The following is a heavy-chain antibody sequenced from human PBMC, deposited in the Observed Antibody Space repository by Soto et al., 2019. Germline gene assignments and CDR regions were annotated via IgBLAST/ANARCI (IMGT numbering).Heavy chain of an antibody. CDR1: GYTFTSYG. D-gene: IGHD3-22*01. V-gene: IGHV1-18*01. Sequence: RASVKVSCKASGYTFTSYGISWVRQAPGQGLEWMGWISAYNGNTNYAQKLQGRVTMTTDTSTSTAYMELRSLRSDDTAVYYCERVLHYYDSSGYYLFDYWGQGTLVTVSS. CDR2: ISAYNGNT. CDR3: ERVLHYYDSSGYYLFDY. J-gene: IGHJ4*02.